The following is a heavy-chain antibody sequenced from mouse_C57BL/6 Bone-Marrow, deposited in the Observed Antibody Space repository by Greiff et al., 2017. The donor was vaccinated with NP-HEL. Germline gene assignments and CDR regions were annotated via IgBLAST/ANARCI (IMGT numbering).Heavy chain of an antibody. CDR2: ISDGGSYT. J-gene: IGHJ3*01. V-gene: IGHV5-4*01. CDR3: ARDYYGSREFAY. Sequence: DVQLVESGGGLVKPGGSLKLSCAASGFTFSSYAMSWVRQTPEKRLEWVATISDGGSYTYYPDNVKGRFTISRDNAKNNLYLQMSHLKSEDTAMYYCARDYYGSREFAYWGQGTLVTVSA. CDR1: GFTFSSYA. D-gene: IGHD1-1*01.